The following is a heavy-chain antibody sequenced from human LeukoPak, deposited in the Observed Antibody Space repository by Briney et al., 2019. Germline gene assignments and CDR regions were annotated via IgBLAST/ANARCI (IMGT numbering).Heavy chain of an antibody. CDR1: GGSISSHY. V-gene: IGHV4-59*11. J-gene: IGHJ4*02. Sequence: SETLSLTCTVSGGSISSHYWSWIRQPPGKGLEWIGYIYYSGSTNYNPSLKSRVTISVDTSKNQFSLKLSSVTAADTAVYYCARETVVNYYDSSGYEYWGQGTLVTVSP. D-gene: IGHD3-22*01. CDR2: IYYSGST. CDR3: ARETVVNYYDSSGYEY.